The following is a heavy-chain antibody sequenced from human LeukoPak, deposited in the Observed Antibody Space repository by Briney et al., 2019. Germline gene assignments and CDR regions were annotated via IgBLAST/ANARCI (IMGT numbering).Heavy chain of an antibody. J-gene: IGHJ4*02. CDR1: GGSVSSSY. V-gene: IGHV4-59*02. CDR3: ASSSGWTNLDY. CDR2: IYYTGST. D-gene: IGHD6-19*01. Sequence: SETLSLTCTVSGGSVSSSYWSWLRQPPGKGLEWIGFIYYTGSTNYNPSLKSRVTISVDTSKNQFSLKLSSVTAADTAVYYCASSSGWTNLDYWGQGTLVTVSS.